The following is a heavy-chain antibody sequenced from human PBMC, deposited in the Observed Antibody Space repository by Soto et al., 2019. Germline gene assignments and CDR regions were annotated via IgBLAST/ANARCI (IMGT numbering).Heavy chain of an antibody. V-gene: IGHV4-30-4*01. D-gene: IGHD3-22*01. CDR1: GGSISSDEYY. Sequence: QVQLQESGPGLVKPSQTLSLTCTVSGGSISSDEYYWSWIRQPPGKGLEWIGCVHYTGSTNYSPSLNSRAAISLDTSKNQFSLKLRSVTAADTAIYYCARDHCRSGNCYNGMDVWGQGTTVTVSS. J-gene: IGHJ6*02. CDR3: ARDHCRSGNCYNGMDV. CDR2: VHYTGST.